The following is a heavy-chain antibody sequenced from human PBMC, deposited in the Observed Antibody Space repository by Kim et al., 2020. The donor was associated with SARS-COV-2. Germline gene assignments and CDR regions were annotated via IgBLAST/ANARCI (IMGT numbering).Heavy chain of an antibody. CDR3: AREVHSSSSWYFDL. J-gene: IGHJ2*01. Sequence: NPSLKSRVTIAVDTSKNQFSLKLSSVTAADTAVYYCAREVHSSSSWYFDLWGRGTLVTVSS. D-gene: IGHD6-6*01. V-gene: IGHV4-34*01.